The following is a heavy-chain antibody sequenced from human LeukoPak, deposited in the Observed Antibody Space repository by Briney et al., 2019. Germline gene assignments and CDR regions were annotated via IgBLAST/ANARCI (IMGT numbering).Heavy chain of an antibody. CDR3: AKDRLLLVGATVFILDAFDI. CDR2: ISGSGGST. CDR1: GFTFSSYA. J-gene: IGHJ3*02. V-gene: IGHV3-23*01. Sequence: GGSLRLSCAASGFTFSSYAMSWVRQAPGKGLEWVSAISGSGGSTYYADSVKGRLTISRDNSKNTLYLQMNSLRAEDTAVYYCAKDRLLLVGATVFILDAFDIWGQGTMVTVSS. D-gene: IGHD1-26*01.